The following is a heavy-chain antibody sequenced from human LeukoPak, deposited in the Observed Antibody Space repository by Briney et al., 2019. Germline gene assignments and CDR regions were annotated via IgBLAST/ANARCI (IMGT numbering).Heavy chain of an antibody. J-gene: IGHJ4*02. CDR2: IKRKTDGGTT. D-gene: IGHD5-12*01. V-gene: IGHV3-15*01. CDR3: TITVATSIDY. CDR1: GFTFSNAW. Sequence: PGGSLRLSCVASGFTFSNAWMSWVRQALGKGLEWVGRIKRKTDGGTTDYAAPVKGRFTISRDDSKNTLYLQMNSLNIEDTAVYYCTITVATSIDYWGQGTLVTVSS.